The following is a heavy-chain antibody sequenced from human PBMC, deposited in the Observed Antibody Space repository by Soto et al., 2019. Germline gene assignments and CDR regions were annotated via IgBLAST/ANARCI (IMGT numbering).Heavy chain of an antibody. D-gene: IGHD3-10*01. CDR2: IIPIFGTA. J-gene: IGHJ3*02. Sequence: GASVKVSCKASGGTFSSYAISWVRQAPGQGLEWMGGIIPIFGTANYAQKFQGRVTITADKSTSTAYMELSSLRSEDTAVYYCARESEYGSAAFDIWGQGTMVTVSS. CDR3: ARESEYGSAAFDI. V-gene: IGHV1-69*06. CDR1: GGTFSSYA.